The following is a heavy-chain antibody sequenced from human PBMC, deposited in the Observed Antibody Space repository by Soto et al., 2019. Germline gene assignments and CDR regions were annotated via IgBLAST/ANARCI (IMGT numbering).Heavy chain of an antibody. CDR1: VGSISSGGYY. CDR2: IYYSGST. J-gene: IGHJ4*02. CDR3: ARVRGRSFPADY. D-gene: IGHD6-6*01. Sequence: TLSLTCTVSVGSISSGGYYWSWIRQHPGKGLEWIGYIYYSGSTYYNPSLKSRVTISVDTSKNQFSLKLSSVTAADTAVYYCARVRGRSFPADYWGQGTLVTVSS. V-gene: IGHV4-31*03.